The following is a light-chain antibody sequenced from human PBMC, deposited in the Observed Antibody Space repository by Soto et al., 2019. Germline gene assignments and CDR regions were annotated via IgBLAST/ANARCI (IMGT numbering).Light chain of an antibody. CDR3: QQYGSSPYT. CDR2: RAS. V-gene: IGKV3-20*01. CDR1: QTISSTY. Sequence: EIVLTQSPGTLSLSPGDRVTLSCRASQTISSTYFAWYQQKPGQAPRLLIYRASSRATGIPDRFSGSGSGTDFTLTISRLEPEDFAVYFCQQYGSSPYTFGQGTKLEIK. J-gene: IGKJ2*01.